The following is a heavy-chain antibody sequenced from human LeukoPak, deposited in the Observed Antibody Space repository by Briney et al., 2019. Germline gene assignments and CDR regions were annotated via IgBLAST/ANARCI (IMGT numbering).Heavy chain of an antibody. Sequence: SETLSLTCAVYGGSFSGYYWSWIRQPPGKGLEWIGEINHSGSTNYNPSLKSRVTISVDTSKNQFSLKLRSVTAADTAVYYCARPAKRFWSGYYTSWGQGTLVTVSS. V-gene: IGHV4-34*01. CDR2: INHSGST. CDR3: ARPAKRFWSGYYTS. CDR1: GGSFSGYY. D-gene: IGHD3-3*01. J-gene: IGHJ4*02.